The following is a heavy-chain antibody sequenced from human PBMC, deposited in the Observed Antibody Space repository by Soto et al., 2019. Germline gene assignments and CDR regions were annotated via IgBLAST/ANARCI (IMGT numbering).Heavy chain of an antibody. Sequence: ASVKVSCKTSGYSFTKYGLHWVRQSPGQRLEWMGWINPGNGDTKYSQKFQGRVTITRDTSATAAYMELSSLRSEDSAVFYCARTDCSSTSCYNYYYYGMDVWGQGTTVTVSS. D-gene: IGHD2-2*01. CDR2: INPGNGDT. V-gene: IGHV1-3*01. CDR1: GYSFTKYG. CDR3: ARTDCSSTSCYNYYYYGMDV. J-gene: IGHJ6*02.